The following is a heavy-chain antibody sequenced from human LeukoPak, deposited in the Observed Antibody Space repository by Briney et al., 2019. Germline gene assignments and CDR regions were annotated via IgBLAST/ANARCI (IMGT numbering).Heavy chain of an antibody. CDR2: ISSSSSYI. CDR1: GFTYSSYS. J-gene: IGHJ4*02. V-gene: IGHV3-21*01. Sequence: GGSLTLSCAASGFTYSSYSMNWVRQAPGKGLEWVSSISSSSSYIYYADSVKGRFTISRDNAKNSLYLQMNSLRAEDTAVYYCARTPGYSSGWYSFDYWGQGTLVTVSS. CDR3: ARTPGYSSGWYSFDY. D-gene: IGHD6-19*01.